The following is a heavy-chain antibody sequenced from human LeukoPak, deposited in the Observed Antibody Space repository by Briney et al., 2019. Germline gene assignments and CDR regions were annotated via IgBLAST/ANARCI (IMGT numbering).Heavy chain of an antibody. CDR2: IDPSDSYT. V-gene: IGHV5-10-1*01. D-gene: IGHD2-15*01. Sequence: GESLRISCKGSGYSLTSYWISWVRQMPGKGLEWMGKIDPSDSYTNYSPSFQGHVTISADKSISTAYLQWSSLKASDTAMYYCPRHRRCSADSCSPGDYWGQGTLVTVSS. J-gene: IGHJ4*02. CDR3: PRHRRCSADSCSPGDY. CDR1: GYSLTSYW.